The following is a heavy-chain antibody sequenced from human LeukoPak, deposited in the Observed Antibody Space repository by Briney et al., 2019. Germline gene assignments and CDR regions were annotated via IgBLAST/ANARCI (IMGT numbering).Heavy chain of an antibody. Sequence: SETLSLTCTVSGDSISSSSYYWGWVRQPPGKGLEWIGSIFYSGATYYNPSLKSRVTISVGTSKNQFSLNLSSVTAADTAVYYCARDGSHYDILTGYYYYYYYMDVWGKGTTVTVSS. J-gene: IGHJ6*03. CDR2: IFYSGAT. CDR3: ARDGSHYDILTGYYYYYYYMDV. D-gene: IGHD3-9*01. CDR1: GDSISSSSYY. V-gene: IGHV4-39*02.